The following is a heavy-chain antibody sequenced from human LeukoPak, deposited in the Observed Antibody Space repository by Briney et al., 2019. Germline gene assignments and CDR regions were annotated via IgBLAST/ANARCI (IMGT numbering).Heavy chain of an antibody. J-gene: IGHJ4*02. V-gene: IGHV1-2*02. CDR2: INPNSGVT. Sequence: ASVKVSCKASGYIFTGYYMHWVRQAPGQGLEWMGWINPNSGVTNYAQKFQGRVTMTRDTSIGTAYMEVSRLRSDDTAVYYCARAKTFYSSSWYHLDYWGQGTLVTVSS. CDR3: ARAKTFYSSSWYHLDY. D-gene: IGHD6-13*01. CDR1: GYIFTGYY.